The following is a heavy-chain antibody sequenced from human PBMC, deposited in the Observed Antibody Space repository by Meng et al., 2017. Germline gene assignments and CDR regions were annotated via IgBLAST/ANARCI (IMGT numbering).Heavy chain of an antibody. CDR1: GYTFTGYY. CDR2: INPNSGGT. V-gene: IGHV1-2*06. D-gene: IGHD6-13*01. Sequence: ASVKVSCKASGYTFTGYYMHWVRQAPGQGLEWMGRINPNSGGTNYAQKFQGRVTMTRDTSISTAYMELSRLRSDDTAVYYCARGFRDSSSWYVLLIELNWFDPWGQGTLVTGSS. J-gene: IGHJ5*02. CDR3: ARGFRDSSSWYVLLIELNWFDP.